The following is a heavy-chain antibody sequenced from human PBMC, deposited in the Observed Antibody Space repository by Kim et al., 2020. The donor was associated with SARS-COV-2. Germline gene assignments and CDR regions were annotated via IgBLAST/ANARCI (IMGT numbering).Heavy chain of an antibody. CDR2: IYYSGST. Sequence: SETLSLTCTVSGGSISSYYWSWIRQPPGKGLEWIGYIYYSGSTNYNPSLKSRVTISVDTSKNQFSLKLSSVTAADTAVYYCAGSPMGFGELFLVRDFGRFYFRHWGQGTLVTVSS. CDR3: AGSPMGFGELFLVRDFGRFYFRH. D-gene: IGHD3-10*01. J-gene: IGHJ1*01. V-gene: IGHV4-59*01. CDR1: GGSISSYY.